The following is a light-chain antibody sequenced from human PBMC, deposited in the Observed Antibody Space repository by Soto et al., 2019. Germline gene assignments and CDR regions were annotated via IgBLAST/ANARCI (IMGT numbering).Light chain of an antibody. J-gene: IGKJ4*01. Sequence: EIVLTQSPATLSLSPGEGAALSCRASQSVSRFLAWYQQKPGQAPRLLIYGASNRATGIPTRFSGSGSGTDFTLTISSLEAEDFALYYCHQRSAWPLICGGGTKVEIK. CDR3: HQRSAWPLI. CDR2: GAS. CDR1: QSVSRF. V-gene: IGKV3-11*01.